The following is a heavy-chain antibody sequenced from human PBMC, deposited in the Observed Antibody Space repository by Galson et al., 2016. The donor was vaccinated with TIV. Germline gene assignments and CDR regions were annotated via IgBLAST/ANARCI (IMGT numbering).Heavy chain of an antibody. J-gene: IGHJ3*01. D-gene: IGHD4/OR15-4a*01. CDR1: GFTFNDAW. V-gene: IGHV3-15*01. CDR2: IKSKTAGGTT. Sequence: SLRLSCAASGFTFNDAWMTWIRQGPGKGLEWVGRIKSKTAGGTTDYAAAVEGRFTISRDDSENTVYLQMNSLKSDDSGLYYCTTDPYGVDVWGHGTMVTVS. CDR3: TTDPYGVDV.